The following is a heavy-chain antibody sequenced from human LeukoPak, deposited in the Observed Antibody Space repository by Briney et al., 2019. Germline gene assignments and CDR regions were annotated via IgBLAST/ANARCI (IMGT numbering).Heavy chain of an antibody. V-gene: IGHV3-7*01. CDR2: IKQDGSEK. Sequence: GGSLRLSCAASGFTFSSYWMSWVRQAPGKGLEWVANIKQDGSEKYYVDSVKGRFTISRDNAKNSLYLQMNSLRAEDTAVYYCARAPGYCGGDCYFDYWGQGTLVTVSS. CDR1: GFTFSSYW. D-gene: IGHD2-21*02. J-gene: IGHJ4*02. CDR3: ARAPGYCGGDCYFDY.